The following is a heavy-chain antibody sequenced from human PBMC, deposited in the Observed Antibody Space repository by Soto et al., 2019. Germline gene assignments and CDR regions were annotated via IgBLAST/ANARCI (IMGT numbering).Heavy chain of an antibody. V-gene: IGHV4-38-2*01. D-gene: IGHD3-3*01. CDR2: IYHSGST. Sequence: SETLSLTCAVSGYSISSGYYWGWIRQPPGKGLEWIGSIYHSGSTYYNPSLKSRVTISVDTSKNQFPLKLSSVTAADTAVYYCARARRLDYDFWTYFDYWGQGTLVTVSS. CDR1: GYSISSGYY. J-gene: IGHJ4*02. CDR3: ARARRLDYDFWTYFDY.